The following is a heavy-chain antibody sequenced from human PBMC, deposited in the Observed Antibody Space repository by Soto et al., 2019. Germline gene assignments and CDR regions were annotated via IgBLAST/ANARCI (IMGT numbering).Heavy chain of an antibody. J-gene: IGHJ4*02. CDR3: AAVMGSDYDYVWGSLTFDD. Sequence: GGSLRLSCAASGFIFSTTAMTWVRQAPGKGLEWVSTISGSGVSTYYTDSVKGRFTISRDNSKNTLYLQMNSLRAEDTAVYFCAAVMGSDYDYVWGSLTFDDWGQGTLVTVSS. CDR2: ISGSGVST. D-gene: IGHD3-16*01. CDR1: GFIFSTTA. V-gene: IGHV3-23*01.